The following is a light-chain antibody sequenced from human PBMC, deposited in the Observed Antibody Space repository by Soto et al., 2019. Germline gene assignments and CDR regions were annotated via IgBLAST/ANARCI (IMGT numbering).Light chain of an antibody. CDR2: EVS. CDR3: SSYTRSNTLV. V-gene: IGLV2-14*01. Sequence: QSALTQPASVSGSPGQSITISCTGTSSDVGGYNYVSWYQQHPGKAPKLMIYEVSNRPSGVSNRFSGSKSGNTASLTISGLQAEDEADYYCSSYTRSNTLVFGGGTKLTVL. J-gene: IGLJ2*01. CDR1: SSDVGGYNY.